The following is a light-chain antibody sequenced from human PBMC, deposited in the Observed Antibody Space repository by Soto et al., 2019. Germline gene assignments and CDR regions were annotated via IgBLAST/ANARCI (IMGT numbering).Light chain of an antibody. CDR2: EGS. CDR3: CSYAGSSTFVV. J-gene: IGLJ2*01. CDR1: SSDVGSYNL. V-gene: IGLV2-23*03. Sequence: QSALTQPASVSRSPGQSITISCTGTSSDVGSYNLVSWYQQHPGKAPKLMIYEGSKRPSGVSNRFSGSKSGNTASLTISGLQAEDEADYHCCSYAGSSTFVVFGGGTKVTVL.